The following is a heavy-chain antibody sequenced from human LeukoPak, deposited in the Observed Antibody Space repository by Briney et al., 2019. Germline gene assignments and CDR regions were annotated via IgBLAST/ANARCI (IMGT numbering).Heavy chain of an antibody. D-gene: IGHD3-10*01. V-gene: IGHV4-30-2*01. CDR2: IYHSGST. Sequence: PPETLSLTCAVSGGSISSAGYSWSWVRQPPGKGLEWIGYIYHSGSTYYNPSLKSRVTISVDRSKNQFSLKLSSVTAADTAVYYCATRGGFGELSYWGQGTLVTVSS. CDR3: ATRGGFGELSY. J-gene: IGHJ4*02. CDR1: GGSISSAGYS.